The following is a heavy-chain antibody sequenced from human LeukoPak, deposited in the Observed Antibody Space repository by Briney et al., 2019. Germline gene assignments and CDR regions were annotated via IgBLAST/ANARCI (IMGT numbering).Heavy chain of an antibody. CDR3: ARQTYYYDSSGYYYDAFDI. D-gene: IGHD3-22*01. CDR1: GGSISSGSYY. V-gene: IGHV4-61*10. J-gene: IGHJ3*02. Sequence: PSETLSLTCTVSGGSISSGSYYWSWIRQPAGKGLEWIGYIYYSGSTNYNPSLKSRVTISVDTSKNQFSLKLSSVTAADTAVYYCARQTYYYDSSGYYYDAFDIWGQGTMVTVSS. CDR2: IYYSGST.